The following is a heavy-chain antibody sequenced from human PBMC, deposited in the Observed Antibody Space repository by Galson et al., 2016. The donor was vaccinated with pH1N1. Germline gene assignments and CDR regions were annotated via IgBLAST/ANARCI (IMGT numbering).Heavy chain of an antibody. CDR2: VSTYTGNT. V-gene: IGHV1-18*01. Sequence: SVKVSCKASGYTFTTYGISWVRQAPREGLEWMGWVSTYTGNTNYAQKLLGRVTMTTDTSTTTAYMELRSLRSDDTAVYFYARDVSMAGSGFPFDYWGQGTLVTVSS. CDR1: GYTFTTYG. D-gene: IGHD6-19*01. CDR3: ARDVSMAGSGFPFDY. J-gene: IGHJ4*02.